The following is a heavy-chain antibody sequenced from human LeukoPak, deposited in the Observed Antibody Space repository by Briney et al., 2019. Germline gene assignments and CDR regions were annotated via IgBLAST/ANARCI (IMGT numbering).Heavy chain of an antibody. V-gene: IGHV3-21*01. Sequence: GGSLRLSCTASGFTFSSYSMNWVRQAPGKGLEWVSSISSSSSYIYYADSVKGRFTISRDNAKNSLYLQMNSLRAEDTAVYYCAREAASGAFDIWGQGTMVTVSS. CDR2: ISSSSSYI. CDR1: GFTFSSYS. J-gene: IGHJ3*02. D-gene: IGHD2-15*01. CDR3: AREAASGAFDI.